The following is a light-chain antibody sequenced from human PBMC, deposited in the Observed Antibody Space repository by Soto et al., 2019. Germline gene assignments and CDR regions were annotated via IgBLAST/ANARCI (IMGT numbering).Light chain of an antibody. CDR2: EAS. CDR1: NSDVGSHNF. V-gene: IGLV2-23*01. Sequence: QSALTQPASVSGSPGQSITISCTGTNSDVGSHNFVSWYQQYPGKAPKLLIYEASKRPSGLSNRFSGSKSGNTASLTSSGLQAEDEADYYCCSLTNGATWVFGGGTKLNVL. J-gene: IGLJ3*02. CDR3: CSLTNGATWV.